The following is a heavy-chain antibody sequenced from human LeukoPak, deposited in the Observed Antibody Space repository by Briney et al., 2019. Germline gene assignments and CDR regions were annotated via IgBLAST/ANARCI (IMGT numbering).Heavy chain of an antibody. D-gene: IGHD2-2*02. Sequence: ASVKVSCKASGYTFTSYSISWVRQAPGQGLEWMGWINPNSGATNYAQKFLGRVTMTRDTSISTAYVELSRLRSDDTAVYFCARDRGCSATTCYTGGDWFDPWGQGTLVTVSS. CDR3: ARDRGCSATTCYTGGDWFDP. J-gene: IGHJ5*02. CDR2: INPNSGAT. CDR1: GYTFTSYS. V-gene: IGHV1-2*02.